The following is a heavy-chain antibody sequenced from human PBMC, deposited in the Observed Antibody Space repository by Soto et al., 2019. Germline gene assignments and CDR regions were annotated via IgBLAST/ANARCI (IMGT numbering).Heavy chain of an antibody. CDR1: GYPVTAYY. D-gene: IGHD3-3*01. CDR2: INPATGAA. CDR3: ARGGGLGVAGSAAFDM. Sequence: QLHLVQSGAVVKKPGASVTVSCSASGYPVTAYYMHWVRQAPGRGLEWMGGINPATGAAKYTQTFQGRVTMTRDTPTRTLFLELSGLTSEDPAVFYCARGGGLGVAGSAAFDMWGQGTLVTVSS. J-gene: IGHJ3*02. V-gene: IGHV1-2*02.